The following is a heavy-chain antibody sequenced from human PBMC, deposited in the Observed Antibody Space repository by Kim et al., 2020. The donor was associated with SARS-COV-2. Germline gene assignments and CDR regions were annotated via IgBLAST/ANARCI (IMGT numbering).Heavy chain of an antibody. Sequence: NYAQRLQGRVTITAETSTKTAYMELRSLGSEDTAIYYCTRDHCGGDCYSDLWGQGTLVTVSS. CDR3: TRDHCGGDCYSDL. J-gene: IGHJ5*02. V-gene: IGHV1-69*04. D-gene: IGHD2-21*02.